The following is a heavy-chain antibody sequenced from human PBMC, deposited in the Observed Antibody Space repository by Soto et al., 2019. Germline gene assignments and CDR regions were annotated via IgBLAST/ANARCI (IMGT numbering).Heavy chain of an antibody. Sequence: QVQLVQSGAEVKKPGASVKVSCKASGYNFTTYAMLWVRQAPGQRLEWMGWINTGNGNTKYSPRFQGRVTITRDTSASTAYMELSSLKSEDTAVYYCARGELLYYYYYGMDVWCQGSTVTVSS. D-gene: IGHD1-26*01. CDR1: GYNFTTYA. V-gene: IGHV1-3*04. CDR3: ARGELLYYYYYGMDV. J-gene: IGHJ6*02. CDR2: INTGNGNT.